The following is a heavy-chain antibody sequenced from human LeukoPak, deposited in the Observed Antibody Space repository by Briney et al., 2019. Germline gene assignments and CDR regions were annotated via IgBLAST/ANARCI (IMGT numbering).Heavy chain of an antibody. J-gene: IGHJ4*02. D-gene: IGHD5-18*01. CDR3: ARDMVTGTVRVQFYFDY. CDR2: INPSGGST. Sequence: GASVKVSCKASGYTFTSYYMHWVRQAPGQGLEWMGIINPSGGSTSYAQKFQGRVTMTRDTSTSTVYMELSSLRSEDTAVYYCARDMVTGTVRVQFYFDYWGQGTLVTVSS. CDR1: GYTFTSYY. V-gene: IGHV1-46*01.